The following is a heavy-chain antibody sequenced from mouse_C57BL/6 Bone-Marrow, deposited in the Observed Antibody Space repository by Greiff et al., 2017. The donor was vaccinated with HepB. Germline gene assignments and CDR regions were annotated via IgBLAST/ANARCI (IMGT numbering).Heavy chain of an antibody. Sequence: EVQLQQSGPELVKPGASVKISCKASGYSFTGYYMHWVKQSSEKSLEWIGEINPSTGGTSYNQKFKGKATLTVDKSSSTAYMQLKSLTSEDSAVYYCARSGVTEGHWYFDVWGTGTTVTVSS. D-gene: IGHD2-1*01. CDR3: ARSGVTEGHWYFDV. J-gene: IGHJ1*03. CDR2: INPSTGGT. CDR1: GYSFTGYY. V-gene: IGHV1-43*01.